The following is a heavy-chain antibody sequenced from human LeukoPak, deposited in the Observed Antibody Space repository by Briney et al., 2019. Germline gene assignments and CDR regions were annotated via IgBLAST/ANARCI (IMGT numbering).Heavy chain of an antibody. CDR3: AKGHYYGSGSLDY. J-gene: IGHJ4*02. CDR1: GFTFSSYG. CDR2: IGGRDGST. V-gene: IGHV3-23*01. D-gene: IGHD3-10*01. Sequence: GSLRLSCAASGFTFSSYGMSWVRQAPGKGLEWVSAIGGRDGSTYYADSVKGRFTISRDNSKNTLYVQMNSLRAEDTAVYYCAKGHYYGSGSLDYWGQGTLDTVSS.